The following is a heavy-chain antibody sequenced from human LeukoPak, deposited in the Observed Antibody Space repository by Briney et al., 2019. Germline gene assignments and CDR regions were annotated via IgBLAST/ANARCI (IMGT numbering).Heavy chain of an antibody. J-gene: IGHJ4*02. CDR2: INTNGRT. Sequence: SETLSLTCAVSGGSIRDYQWSWIRQPPGKGLEWVGHINTNGRTDYNPSLRSRLTFSVDTSRDQFSLKLSSVTAADTAIYYCARSRKDTWYFDYWGQGTLVTVSS. CDR3: ARSRKDTWYFDY. V-gene: IGHV4-4*09. CDR1: GGSIRDYQ.